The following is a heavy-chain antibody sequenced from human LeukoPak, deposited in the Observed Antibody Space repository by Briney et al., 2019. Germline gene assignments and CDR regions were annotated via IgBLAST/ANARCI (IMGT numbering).Heavy chain of an antibody. CDR2: IYYSGST. D-gene: IGHD2-15*01. J-gene: IGHJ5*02. V-gene: IGHV4-30-4*01. CDR3: AREGYCSCGSCYA. CDR1: GGSISSGDYY. Sequence: PSETLSLTCTVSGGSISSGDYYWSWIRQPPGKGLEWIGYIYYSGSTYYNPSLKSRVTISVDTSKNQFSLKLSSVTAADTAVYYCAREGYCSCGSCYAWGQGTLVTVSS.